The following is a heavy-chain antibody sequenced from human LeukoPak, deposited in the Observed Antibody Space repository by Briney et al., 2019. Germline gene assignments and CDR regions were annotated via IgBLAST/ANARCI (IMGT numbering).Heavy chain of an antibody. CDR2: ISTSSGTI. J-gene: IGHJ4*02. D-gene: IGHD2-15*01. CDR3: ARVDCSGGSCYSALTL. CDR1: GFSFSSYG. Sequence: GGSLRLSCAASGFSFSSYGMKWVRQAPGEGLEWVSYISTSSGTIYYADSVEGRFTISRDSARNSLFLQMNSLRDDDTAVYYCARVDCSGGSCYSALTLWGQGTLVTVSS. V-gene: IGHV3-48*02.